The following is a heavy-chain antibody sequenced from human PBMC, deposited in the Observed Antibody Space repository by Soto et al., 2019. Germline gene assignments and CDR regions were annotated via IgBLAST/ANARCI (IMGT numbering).Heavy chain of an antibody. J-gene: IGHJ6*02. Sequence: PSETLSLTCTVSGVSISNYYWSWIRQPAGRGLEWIGRFYTGGTTKYNPSLKSRVTVSADTSKNQISLKLTSVTAADTAVYYCARIDYSRQLADVWGQGTTVTVSS. CDR1: GVSISNYY. V-gene: IGHV4-4*07. CDR2: FYTGGTT. CDR3: ARIDYSRQLADV. D-gene: IGHD4-4*01.